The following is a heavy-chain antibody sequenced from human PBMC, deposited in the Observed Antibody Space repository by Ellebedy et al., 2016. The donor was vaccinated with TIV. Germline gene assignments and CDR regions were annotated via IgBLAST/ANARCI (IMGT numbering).Heavy chain of an antibody. CDR3: ARGGDIRVYYYYYGMDV. CDR1: GYTFTSYG. Sequence: SVKVSXXASGYTFTSYGISWVRQAPGQGLEWMGGIIPIFGTANYAQKFQGRVTITADESTSTAYMELSSLRSEDTAVYYCARGGDIRVYYYYYGMDVWGQGTTVTVSS. V-gene: IGHV1-69*13. CDR2: IIPIFGTA. J-gene: IGHJ6*02. D-gene: IGHD2-15*01.